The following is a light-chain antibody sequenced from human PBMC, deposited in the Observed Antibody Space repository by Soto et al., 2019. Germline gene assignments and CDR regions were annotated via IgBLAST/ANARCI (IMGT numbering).Light chain of an antibody. CDR2: DAS. J-gene: IGKJ5*01. CDR3: QQRSNWIT. V-gene: IGKV3-11*01. CDR1: QSVSSY. Sequence: EIVLTQSPATPSLSPGERATLSCRASQSVSSYLAWYQQKPGQAPRLLIYDASNRATGIPARFSGSGSGIDFTLTISSLEPEDFAVYYCQQRSNWITFGQGTRLEIK.